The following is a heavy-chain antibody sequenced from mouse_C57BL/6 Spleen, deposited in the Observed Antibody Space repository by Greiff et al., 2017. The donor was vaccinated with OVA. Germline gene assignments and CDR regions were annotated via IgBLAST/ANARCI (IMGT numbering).Heavy chain of an antibody. V-gene: IGHV10-1*01. CDR1: GFSFNTYA. CDR2: IRSKSNNYAT. Sequence: EVQLVESGGGLVQPKGSLKLSCAASGFSFNTYAMNWVRQAPGKGLEWVARIRSKSNNYATYYADSVKDRFTISRDDSESMLYLQMNNLKTEDTAMYYCVREGPYYGNYGGFDYWGQGTTLTVSS. CDR3: VREGPYYGNYGGFDY. J-gene: IGHJ2*01. D-gene: IGHD2-10*01.